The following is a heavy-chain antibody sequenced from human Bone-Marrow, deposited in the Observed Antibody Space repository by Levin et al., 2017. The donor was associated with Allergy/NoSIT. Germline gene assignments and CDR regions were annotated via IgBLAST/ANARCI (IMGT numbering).Heavy chain of an antibody. CDR3: AKGLWLDY. CDR1: GFTFSTFG. CDR2: ISETSDQT. D-gene: IGHD2-21*01. Sequence: GGSLRLSCATSGFTFSTFGMTWVRQAPGEGLEWVSSISETSDQTFYADSVKGRFSISRDNSKNSLFLQMNNLRAEDTAIYYCAKGLWLDYWGQGTLVTVSS. J-gene: IGHJ4*02. V-gene: IGHV3-23*01.